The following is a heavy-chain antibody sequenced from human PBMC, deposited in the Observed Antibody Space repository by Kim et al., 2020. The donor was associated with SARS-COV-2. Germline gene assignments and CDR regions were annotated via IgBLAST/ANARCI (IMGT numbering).Heavy chain of an antibody. D-gene: IGHD3-10*01. J-gene: IGHJ6*02. CDR1: GYTFTNYY. V-gene: IGHV1-46*01. CDR2: ISPSGDST. CDR3: ARDTYYSGAGSDLGMDV. Sequence: ASVKVSCKASGYTFTNYYIHWVRQAPGQGLEWMGIISPSGDSTRYAQRFQGRVTMTTDTPTSTVYMELSSLRSEDTAVYYCARDTYYSGAGSDLGMDVWGQGTTVTVSS.